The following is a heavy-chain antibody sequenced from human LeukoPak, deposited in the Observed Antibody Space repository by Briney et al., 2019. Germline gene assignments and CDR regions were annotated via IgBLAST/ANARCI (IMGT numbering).Heavy chain of an antibody. D-gene: IGHD5-18*01. Sequence: SVKVSCKASGGTFSSYAISWVRQAPGQGLEWMGGIIPIFGTANYAQKFQGRVTITADESTSTAYMELSSLGSEDTAVYYCARVRLNTAMEFNWFDPWGQGTLVTVSS. J-gene: IGHJ5*02. CDR3: ARVRLNTAMEFNWFDP. CDR1: GGTFSSYA. V-gene: IGHV1-69*01. CDR2: IIPIFGTA.